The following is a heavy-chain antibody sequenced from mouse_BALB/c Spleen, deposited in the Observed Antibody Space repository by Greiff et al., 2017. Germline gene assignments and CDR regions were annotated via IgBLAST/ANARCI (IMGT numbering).Heavy chain of an antibody. CDR2: ISYSGST. Sequence: EVQGVESGPGLVKPSQSLSLTCTVTGYSITSDYAWNWIRQFPGNKLEWMGYISYSGSTSYNPSLKSRISITRDTSKNQFFLQLNSVTTEDTATYYCAREGLYGFDYWGQGTTLTVSS. D-gene: IGHD1-1*01. V-gene: IGHV3-2*02. J-gene: IGHJ2*01. CDR1: GYSITSDYA. CDR3: AREGLYGFDY.